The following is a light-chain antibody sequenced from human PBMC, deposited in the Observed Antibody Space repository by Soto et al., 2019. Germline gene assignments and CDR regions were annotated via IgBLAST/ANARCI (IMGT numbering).Light chain of an antibody. Sequence: EIQLTQSPSFMSASVGDTITITCRASQGTSSYLAWFQQKPGRAPKLLIYGASTLQSGVPARFSGSGPGTDCTLTISNLQPEELATDYGQQLNASPLTVGQGTRLEIK. J-gene: IGKJ5*01. V-gene: IGKV1-9*01. CDR2: GAS. CDR3: QQLNASPLT. CDR1: QGTSSY.